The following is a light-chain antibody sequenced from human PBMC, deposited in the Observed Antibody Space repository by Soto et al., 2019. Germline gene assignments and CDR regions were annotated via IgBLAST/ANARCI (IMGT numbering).Light chain of an antibody. J-gene: IGLJ1*01. CDR2: EVS. Sequence: QSVLTQPPSASGSPGPSVTISCTGTSSDIGAYIYVSWYQQHPGKAPKLMISEVSRRPSGVPERFSGSKSGNTASLTVSGLQADDEAHYYCSSYAHSSIYVFGTGTKLTVL. V-gene: IGLV2-8*01. CDR1: SSDIGAYIY. CDR3: SSYAHSSIYV.